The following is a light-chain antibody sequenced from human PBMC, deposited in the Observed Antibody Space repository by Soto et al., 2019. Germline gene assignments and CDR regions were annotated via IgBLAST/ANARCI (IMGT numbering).Light chain of an antibody. CDR2: GVS. Sequence: QSVLAQPASVSGSPGQSVTISCTGTSSDVGAYKYVSCYQKHPGKAPKLMIYGVSNRPSGVSNRFSGSKSGNTAFLTISVLQPEDEADYYCSSFTGPTTLDVFRPGTKVTVL. CDR3: SSFTGPTTLDV. V-gene: IGLV2-14*03. CDR1: SSDVGAYKY. J-gene: IGLJ1*01.